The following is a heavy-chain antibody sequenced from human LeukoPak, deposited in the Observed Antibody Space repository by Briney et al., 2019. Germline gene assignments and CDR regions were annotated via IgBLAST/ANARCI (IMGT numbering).Heavy chain of an antibody. J-gene: IGHJ4*02. V-gene: IGHV3-7*01. D-gene: IGHD6-19*01. CDR2: IKQDGTET. Sequence: GGSLRLSCAASGFTFSSYWMTWVRQAPGRGLEWVANIKQDGTETYYVDSLKGRFTVFRDNAENSLYLQTNSLRVEDTAVYYCAREGSGGGDYFDCWGQGTLVTVSS. CDR3: AREGSGGGDYFDC. CDR1: GFTFSSYW.